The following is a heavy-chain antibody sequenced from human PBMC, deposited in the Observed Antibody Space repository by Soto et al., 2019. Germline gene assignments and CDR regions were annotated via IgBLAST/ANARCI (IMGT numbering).Heavy chain of an antibody. CDR3: ARVGEY. Sequence: SETLSLTCAVYGGSFSGYYWSWIRQPPGKGLEWIGEINHSGSTNYNPSLKSRVTIAVDTSKNQFSLKLSSVTAADTAVYYCARVGEYWGQGTLVTVSS. J-gene: IGHJ4*02. CDR1: GGSFSGYY. V-gene: IGHV4-34*01. CDR2: INHSGST.